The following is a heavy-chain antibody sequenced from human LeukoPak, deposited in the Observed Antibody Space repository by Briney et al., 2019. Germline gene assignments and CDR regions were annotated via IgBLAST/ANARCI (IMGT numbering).Heavy chain of an antibody. CDR2: ISAYNGNT. Sequence: ASVKVSCKASGYTFTSYGISWVRQAPGQGLEWMGWISAYNGNTNYAQKLQGRVTMTTDTSTSTAYMELRSLRSDDTAVYYCAPPRYNWNDGGFDPGGQGTLATVSS. V-gene: IGHV1-18*01. CDR1: GYTFTSYG. J-gene: IGHJ5*02. D-gene: IGHD1-20*01. CDR3: APPRYNWNDGGFDP.